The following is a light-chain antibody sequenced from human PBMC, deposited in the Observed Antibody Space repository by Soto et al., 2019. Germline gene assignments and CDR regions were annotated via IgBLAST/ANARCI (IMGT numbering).Light chain of an antibody. V-gene: IGKV3-15*01. CDR3: QQYSRWPPFT. Sequence: EIMVTQSPAALSGSPGERVVLSCRASQSVRSDLAWYQQKPGQAPRLLIYGASTRATGVPVRFSGSGSGTEFTLTISSLQSEDFAVYYCQQYSRWPPFTFGPGTKVDIK. CDR2: GAS. J-gene: IGKJ3*01. CDR1: QSVRSD.